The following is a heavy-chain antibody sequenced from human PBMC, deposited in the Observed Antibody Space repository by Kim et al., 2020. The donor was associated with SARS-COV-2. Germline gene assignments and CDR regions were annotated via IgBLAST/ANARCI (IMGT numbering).Heavy chain of an antibody. V-gene: IGHV3-73*01. CDR1: GFTFSGSA. J-gene: IGHJ3*02. Sequence: GGSLKLSCAASGFTFSGSAMHWVRQISGKGVEWVGRIRSKANSYAPAYAASVKGRFTISRDDSKNTVYLQMNSLKTEDTAVYFCTRVNPCRDCYWDAFDIWGQGTRVTVSS. CDR3: TRVNPCRDCYWDAFDI. CDR2: IRSKANSYAP. D-gene: IGHD2-21*02.